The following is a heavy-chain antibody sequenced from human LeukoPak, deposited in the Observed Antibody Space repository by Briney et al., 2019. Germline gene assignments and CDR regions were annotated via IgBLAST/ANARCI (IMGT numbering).Heavy chain of an antibody. CDR1: GFTFDDYA. Sequence: PGRSLRLSCAASGFTFDDYAMHWVRQAPGKGLEWVSAISGSGGSTYYADSVKGRFTISRDNSKNTLYLQMNSLRAEDTAVYYCAKDSPRPNTGLPVFDYWGQGTLVTVSS. V-gene: IGHV3-23*01. D-gene: IGHD5-12*01. J-gene: IGHJ4*02. CDR2: ISGSGGST. CDR3: AKDSPRPNTGLPVFDY.